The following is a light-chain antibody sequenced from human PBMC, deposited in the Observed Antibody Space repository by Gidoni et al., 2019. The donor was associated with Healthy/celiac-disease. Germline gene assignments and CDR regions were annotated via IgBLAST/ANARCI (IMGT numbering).Light chain of an antibody. CDR2: AAS. V-gene: IGKV1-39*01. J-gene: IGKJ4*01. CDR1: QSISSY. Sequence: DIQMIQPPSSLSASAGDRVTITCRASQSISSYFNWYQQKPGKAPKLLIYAASSLQSGVPSRFSGSGSGTDFTLTISSLQPEDFATYYCQQSYSTRLTFGGXTKVEIK. CDR3: QQSYSTRLT.